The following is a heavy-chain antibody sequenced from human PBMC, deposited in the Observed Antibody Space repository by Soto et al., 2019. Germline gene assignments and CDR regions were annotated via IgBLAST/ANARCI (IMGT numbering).Heavy chain of an antibody. J-gene: IGHJ2*01. D-gene: IGHD2-8*02. CDR2: FYPAGST. Sequence: PGGSLRLSCAASGFSVGSNYMNWVRQAPGKGLEWVSVFYPAGSTYYADSVKGRFTISRDNTKNTLYLQMNSLRAEDTAVYYCARERLVASNWFFALWGRGTLVTVSS. V-gene: IGHV3-53*01. CDR3: ARERLVASNWFFAL. CDR1: GFSVGSNY.